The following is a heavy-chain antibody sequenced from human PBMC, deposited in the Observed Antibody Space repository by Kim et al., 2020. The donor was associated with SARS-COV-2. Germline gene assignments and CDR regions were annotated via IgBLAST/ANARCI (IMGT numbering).Heavy chain of an antibody. Sequence: GGSLRLSCGASGFTFSNYGMHWVRQAPGKGLEWVAVISYDGSNKYYADSVKGRFTISRDNSKNTLYLQMDSLRAEDTAVYYCAKEYSNTWYYFDYWGQGTLVTVSS. CDR1: GFTFSNYG. CDR2: ISYDGSNK. J-gene: IGHJ4*02. V-gene: IGHV3-30*18. CDR3: AKEYSNTWYYFDY. D-gene: IGHD6-13*01.